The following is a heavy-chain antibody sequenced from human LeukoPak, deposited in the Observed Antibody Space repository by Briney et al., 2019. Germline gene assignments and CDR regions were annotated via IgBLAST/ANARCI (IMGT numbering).Heavy chain of an antibody. CDR3: ARHLGTSSLTRYYYYMDV. D-gene: IGHD3-3*02. CDR2: IYHSGST. CDR1: GGSFTGYH. V-gene: IGHV4-38-2*01. J-gene: IGHJ6*03. Sequence: PSETLSLSCAMSGGSFTGYHWSWIRQPPGQGLEWVGSIYHSGSTYYNPSLKSRVTISVDTSKNQFSLKLSSVTAADTAVYYCARHLGTSSLTRYYYYMDVWGKGTTVTVSS.